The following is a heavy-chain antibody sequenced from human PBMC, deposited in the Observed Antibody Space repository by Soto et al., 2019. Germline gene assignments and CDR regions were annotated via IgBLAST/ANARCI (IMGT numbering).Heavy chain of an antibody. D-gene: IGHD3-22*01. V-gene: IGHV3-30-3*01. Sequence: QVQLVESGGGVVQPGRSLRLSCAASEFTFSSYAMHWVRQAPGKGLEWVAVISYDGSNKYYADSVKGRFTISRDNSKNTLYLQMNSLRAEDTAVYYCARDTSGLLDYWGQGTLVTVSS. CDR3: ARDTSGLLDY. J-gene: IGHJ4*02. CDR1: EFTFSSYA. CDR2: ISYDGSNK.